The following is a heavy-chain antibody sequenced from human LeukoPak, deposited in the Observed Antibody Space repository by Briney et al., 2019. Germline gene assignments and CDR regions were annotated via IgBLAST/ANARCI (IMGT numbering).Heavy chain of an antibody. J-gene: IGHJ4*02. V-gene: IGHV3-30-3*01. CDR1: GFTFSSYA. D-gene: IGHD3-9*01. CDR2: ISYDGSNK. Sequence: GGSLRLSCAASGFTFSSYAMHWVRQAPGKGLEWVAVISYDGSNKYYADSVKGRFTISRDNSKNTLYLQMNSLRAEDTAVYYCARGQETYYDILTGYPYFDYWGQGTLVTVSS. CDR3: ARGQETYYDILTGYPYFDY.